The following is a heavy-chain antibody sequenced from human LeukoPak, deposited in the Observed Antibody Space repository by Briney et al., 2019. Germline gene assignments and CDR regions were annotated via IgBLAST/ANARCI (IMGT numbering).Heavy chain of an antibody. J-gene: IGHJ4*02. CDR2: ISSSSSYI. D-gene: IGHD3-9*01. CDR1: GSSFGSYS. CDR3: ARDHYDMLTAYGFDY. Sequence: GGSLRLSWAASGSSFGSYSLNWVRQAPGKGVEWVLSISSSSSYIHSADSERGRLTISSDSAKNSLIVQMNRLSAEDTAVYYCARDHYDMLTAYGFDYWGQGTLVTVSS. V-gene: IGHV3-21*01.